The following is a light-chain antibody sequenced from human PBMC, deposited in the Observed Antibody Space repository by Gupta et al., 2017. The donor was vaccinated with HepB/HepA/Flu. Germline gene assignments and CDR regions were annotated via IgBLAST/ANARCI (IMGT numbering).Light chain of an antibody. CDR1: NIGSKS. CDR3: QVWVSRSAREV. V-gene: IGLV3-21*03. CDR2: DDS. J-gene: IGLJ1*01. Sequence: SYVLTQPPSVSVAPGKTARITCGGNNIGSKSVHWYQQKPGQAPVLVVYDDSDRPSGITERFSGSNAGNTATLTISSVEAGDEADDDCQVWVSRSAREVFGTGTNVTVL.